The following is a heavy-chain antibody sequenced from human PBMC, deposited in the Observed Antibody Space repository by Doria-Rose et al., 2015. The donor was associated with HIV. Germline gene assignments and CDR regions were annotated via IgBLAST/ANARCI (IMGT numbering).Heavy chain of an antibody. D-gene: IGHD6-13*01. J-gene: IGHJ4*02. CDR1: GGSISSYY. Sequence: GPGLVKPSETLSLTCTVSGGSISSYYWSWIRQPPGKGLEWIGYIYDSGSSSSNPSPRSRVSISADTSNNQFSLRLRSVTAADTAVYYCARHERAGYVSSWYIWGQGTLVTVSS. V-gene: IGHV4-59*01. CDR3: ARHERAGYVSSWYI. CDR2: IYDSGSS.